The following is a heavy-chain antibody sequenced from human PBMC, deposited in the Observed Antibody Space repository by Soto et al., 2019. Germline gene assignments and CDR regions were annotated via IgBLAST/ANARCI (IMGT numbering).Heavy chain of an antibody. V-gene: IGHV4-4*02. CDR3: ARVILPSRPLWERIAVAGIPWFDP. CDR1: GGSISSSNW. Sequence: QVQLQESGPGLVKPSGTLSLTCAVSGGSISSSNWWSWVRQPPGKGLEWIGEIYHSGSTNYNPSLKSRVTISVDKSKNQFSLKLSSVTAADTAVYYCARVILPSRPLWERIAVAGIPWFDPWGQGTLVTVSS. D-gene: IGHD6-19*01. CDR2: IYHSGST. J-gene: IGHJ5*02.